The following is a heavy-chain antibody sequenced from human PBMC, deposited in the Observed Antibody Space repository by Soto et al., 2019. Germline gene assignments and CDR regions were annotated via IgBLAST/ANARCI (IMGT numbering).Heavy chain of an antibody. CDR2: ISDSGTKT. CDR3: AKDGIRKDDY. CDR1: GFSISDYA. Sequence: LSLSCSASGFSISDYAMSWVRQAPGKGLEWVSSISDSGTKTFYADSVKGRFAISRDTSKNTVYMQMNNLRAEDTALYYCAKDGIRKDDYWGQGTVVTVSS. J-gene: IGHJ4*02. V-gene: IGHV3-23*01.